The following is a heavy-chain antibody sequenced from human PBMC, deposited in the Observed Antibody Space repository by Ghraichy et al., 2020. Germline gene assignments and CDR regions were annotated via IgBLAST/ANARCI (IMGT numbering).Heavy chain of an antibody. CDR1: GFTFSSYS. CDR3: ARGSTVVRFFYYDGMDV. J-gene: IGHJ6*02. V-gene: IGHV3-48*02. D-gene: IGHD4-23*01. Sequence: LTCVGSGFTFSSYSMNWVRQSPGKGLEWVSYITSNSSFRSYADSVKGRFTISRDNAHNSVYLQMNSLREEDTAVYFCARGSTVVRFFYYDGMDVWGQGTTVTVSS. CDR2: ITSNSSFR.